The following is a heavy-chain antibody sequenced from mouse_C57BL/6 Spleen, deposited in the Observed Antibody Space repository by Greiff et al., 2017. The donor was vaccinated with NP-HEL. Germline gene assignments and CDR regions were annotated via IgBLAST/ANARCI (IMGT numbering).Heavy chain of an antibody. V-gene: IGHV1-15*01. CDR2: IDPETGGT. J-gene: IGHJ1*03. Sequence: GAIDPETGGTAYNQKFKGKAILTADKSSSTAYMELRSLTSEDSAVYYCTRSDSWYFDVWGTGTTVTVSS. CDR3: TRSDSWYFDV.